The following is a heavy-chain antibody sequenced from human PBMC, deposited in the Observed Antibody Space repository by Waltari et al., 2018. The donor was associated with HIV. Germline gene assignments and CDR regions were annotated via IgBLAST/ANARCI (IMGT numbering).Heavy chain of an antibody. CDR1: GFTFSSYD. V-gene: IGHV3-13*01. D-gene: IGHD3-16*01. CDR2: IGTAGDT. Sequence: EVQLVESGGGLVQPGGSLRLSCAASGFTFSSYDMHWVRQATGKGLEWVSAIGTAGDTYYPGSVKGRFTISRENAKNSLYLQMNSLRAGDTAVYYCARTTPPWGFDLWGRGTLVTVSS. J-gene: IGHJ2*01. CDR3: ARTTPPWGFDL.